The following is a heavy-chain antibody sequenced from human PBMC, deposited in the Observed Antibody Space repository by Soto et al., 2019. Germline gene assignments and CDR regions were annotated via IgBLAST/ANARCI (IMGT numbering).Heavy chain of an antibody. V-gene: IGHV3-21*01. CDR3: ARGPAFISYFEY. CDR1: GFSFSYFS. D-gene: IGHD3-16*02. Sequence: GGSLRLSCAASGFSFSYFSMNWVRQAPGKGLEWVSSISTSSTYIYYADSVKGRFTISRDDATNSLYLQLNSLRAEDTAVYYCARGPAFISYFEYWGQGTLVTVSS. CDR2: ISTSSTYI. J-gene: IGHJ4*02.